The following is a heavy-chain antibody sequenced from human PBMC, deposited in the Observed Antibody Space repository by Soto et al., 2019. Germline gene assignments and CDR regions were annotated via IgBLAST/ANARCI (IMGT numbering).Heavy chain of an antibody. CDR2: IYYSGST. CDR1: GGSISSYY. CDR3: ARHVPIMHYYGSGSYYPHFDY. D-gene: IGHD3-10*01. J-gene: IGHJ4*02. V-gene: IGHV4-59*08. Sequence: SETLSRTYNVCGGSISSYYWSWIRQTQGKGLEWIGYIYYSGSTNYNPSLKSRVTISVDTSKNQFSLKLSSVTAADTAVYYCARHVPIMHYYGSGSYYPHFDYWGQGTLVTVSS.